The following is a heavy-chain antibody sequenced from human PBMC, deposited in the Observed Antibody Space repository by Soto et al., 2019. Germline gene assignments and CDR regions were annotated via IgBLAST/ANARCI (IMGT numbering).Heavy chain of an antibody. D-gene: IGHD3-3*02. CDR1: GGSISSYY. CDR2: IYYSGST. J-gene: IGHJ2*01. V-gene: IGHV4-59*01. Sequence: QVQLQGSGPGLVKPSETLSLTCTVSGGSISSYYWSWIRQPPGKGLEWIGYIYYSGSTNYNPSLKGRVTISVDTSKNQFSLKLSSVTAADTAVYYCARSRHFALSLHWYFDLWGRGTLVTVSS. CDR3: ARSRHFALSLHWYFDL.